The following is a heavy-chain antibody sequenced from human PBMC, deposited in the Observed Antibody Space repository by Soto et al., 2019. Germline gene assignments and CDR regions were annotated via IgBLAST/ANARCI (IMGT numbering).Heavy chain of an antibody. Sequence: SVKVSCKASGGTLSSYAISWVRQAPGQGLEWMGGIIPIFGTANYAQKFQGRVTITADESTRTAYMELSSLRSEDTAVYYCARGRHCSSTSCHINFDYWGQGTLVTASS. CDR1: GGTLSSYA. CDR3: ARGRHCSSTSCHINFDY. V-gene: IGHV1-69*13. J-gene: IGHJ4*02. CDR2: IIPIFGTA. D-gene: IGHD2-2*02.